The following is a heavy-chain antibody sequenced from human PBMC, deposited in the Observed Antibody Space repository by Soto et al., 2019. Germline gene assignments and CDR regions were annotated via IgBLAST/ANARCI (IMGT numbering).Heavy chain of an antibody. CDR1: GYSLSSGGFY. J-gene: IGHJ4*02. CDR2: VYYRGST. D-gene: IGHD6-25*01. CDR3: ARAGRPLHYFDY. Sequence: SETLSLTCTVSGYSLSSGGFYWNWIRQHPGKGLEWIGYVYYRGSTYYNSSLKSRVIISIDMSKNQFSLKLSSATAADTAVYYCARAGRPLHYFDYWGQGALVTVSS. V-gene: IGHV4-31*02.